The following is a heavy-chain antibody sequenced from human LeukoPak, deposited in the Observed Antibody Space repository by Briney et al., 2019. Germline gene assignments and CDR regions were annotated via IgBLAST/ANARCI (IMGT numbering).Heavy chain of an antibody. Sequence: PGGSLRLSCAASGFTFSSYAMSWVRQAPGKGLEWVPAISVSGGSTYYADSVKGRFTISRDNSKNTLYLQMNSLRAEDTAVYYCAKLDHCSSTSCYRSDAFDIWGQGTMVTVSS. J-gene: IGHJ3*02. CDR1: GFTFSSYA. CDR2: ISVSGGST. CDR3: AKLDHCSSTSCYRSDAFDI. D-gene: IGHD2-2*02. V-gene: IGHV3-23*01.